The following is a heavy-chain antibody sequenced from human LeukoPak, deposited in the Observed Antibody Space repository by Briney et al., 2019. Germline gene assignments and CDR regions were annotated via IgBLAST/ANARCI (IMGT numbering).Heavy chain of an antibody. J-gene: IGHJ6*03. CDR1: GYTFTGYY. V-gene: IGHV1-2*02. D-gene: IGHD1-26*01. CDR3: AKSGSYYSERSYYMAV. Sequence: ASVKVSCKASGYTFTGYYMHWVRQAPGQGLEWMGWINPNSGGTNYAQKFQGRVTMTRDTSISTAYMELSRLRSDDTAVYYCAKSGSYYSERSYYMAVGGKGPTVPVPS. CDR2: INPNSGGT.